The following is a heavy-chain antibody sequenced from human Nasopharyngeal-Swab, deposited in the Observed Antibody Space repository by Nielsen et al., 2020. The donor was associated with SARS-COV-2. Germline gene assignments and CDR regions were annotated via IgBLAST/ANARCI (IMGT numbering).Heavy chain of an antibody. CDR3: ARERAIYDYIWGSYLAFDI. D-gene: IGHD3-16*02. CDR2: INAGNGNT. CDR1: GYTFTSYA. Sequence: ASVKVSCKASGYTFTSYAMHWVRQAPGQRLEWMGWINAGNGNTKYSQKFQGRVAITRDTSASTAYMELSSLRSEDTAVYYCARERAIYDYIWGSYLAFDIWGQGTMVTASS. J-gene: IGHJ3*02. V-gene: IGHV1-3*01.